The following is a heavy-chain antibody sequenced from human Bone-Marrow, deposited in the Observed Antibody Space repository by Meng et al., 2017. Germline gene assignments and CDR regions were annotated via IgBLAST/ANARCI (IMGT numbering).Heavy chain of an antibody. Sequence: SETLSLSCTVSGGSISSGSYYCSWIRQPAGKGLEWIGRIYTSGSTNYNPSLKSRVTISVDTSKSQFSLKLSSVTAADTAVYYCARGKYYYDSSGYYEPLDAGDIWGQGTMVNVSS. V-gene: IGHV4-61*02. CDR3: ARGKYYYDSSGYYEPLDAGDI. CDR2: IYTSGST. CDR1: GGSISSGSYY. J-gene: IGHJ3*02. D-gene: IGHD3-22*01.